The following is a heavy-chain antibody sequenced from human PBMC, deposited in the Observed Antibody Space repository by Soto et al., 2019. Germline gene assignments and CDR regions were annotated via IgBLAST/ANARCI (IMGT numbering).Heavy chain of an antibody. V-gene: IGHV1-46*01. CDR1: GYTFTSYY. CDR2: INPSGGST. CDR3: ARGLTWYISSPRGSIGVVVADRPAGFLDI. J-gene: IGHJ3*02. D-gene: IGHD2-15*01. Sequence: ASVKVSCKASGYTFTSYYMHWVRQAPGQGLEWMGIINPSGGSTSYAQKFQGRVTMTRDTSTSTVYMELSSLRSEDTAVYYCARGLTWYISSPRGSIGVVVADRPAGFLDIWGQGTMVTVSS.